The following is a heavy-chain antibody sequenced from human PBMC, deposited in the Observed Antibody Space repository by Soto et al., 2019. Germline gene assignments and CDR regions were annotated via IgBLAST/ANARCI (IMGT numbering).Heavy chain of an antibody. CDR3: AKQDIVVVPAADTLDYYYYGMDV. CDR2: IIPIFGTA. J-gene: IGHJ6*02. D-gene: IGHD2-2*01. CDR1: GGTFSSYA. V-gene: IGHV1-69*01. Sequence: QVQLVQSGAEVKKPGSSVKVSCKASGGTFSSYAISWVRQAPGQGLEWMGGIIPIFGTANYAQKFQGRVTITADESTSPAYMELSSLRSEDTAVYYCAKQDIVVVPAADTLDYYYYGMDVWGQGTTVTVSS.